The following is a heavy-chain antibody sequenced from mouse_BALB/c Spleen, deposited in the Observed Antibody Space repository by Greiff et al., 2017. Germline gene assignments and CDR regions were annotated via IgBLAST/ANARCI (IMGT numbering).Heavy chain of an antibody. V-gene: IGHV1-4*02. Sequence: QVQLQQSAAELARPGASVKMSCKASGYTFTSYTMHWVKQRPGQGLEWIGYINPSSGYTEYNQKFKDKTTLTADKSSSTAYMQLSSLTSEDSAVYYCARSGERLRDAMDYWGQGTSVTVSS. CDR3: ARSGERLRDAMDY. CDR1: GYTFTSYT. J-gene: IGHJ4*01. CDR2: INPSSGYT. D-gene: IGHD2-4*01.